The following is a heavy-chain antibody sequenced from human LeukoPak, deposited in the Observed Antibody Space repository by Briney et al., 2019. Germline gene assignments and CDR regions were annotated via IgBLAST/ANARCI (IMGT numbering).Heavy chain of an antibody. CDR1: GFTFSNDR. CDR2: NNTDGSTT. V-gene: IGHV3-74*01. Sequence: GGSLRLSCAASGFTFSNDRMHWVRQAPGKGLVWVSRNNTDGSTTTYADSVKGRFTISRDNAKNTLYLQTNSLRVEDTAVYYCARGRGGSYHYWGQGTLVTVSS. CDR3: ARGRGGSYHY. J-gene: IGHJ4*02. D-gene: IGHD1-26*01.